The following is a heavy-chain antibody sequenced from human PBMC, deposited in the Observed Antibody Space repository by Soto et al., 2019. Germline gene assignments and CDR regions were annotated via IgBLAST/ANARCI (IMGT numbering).Heavy chain of an antibody. CDR2: INPGGGT. D-gene: IGHD2-15*01. J-gene: IGHJ4*02. CDR1: GYTFTSYY. Sequence: QVQLVQSGAEVKKPGASVKVSCKASGYTFTSYYVHWVRQAPGQGLEWMGIINPGGGTSYAQKFQGRGTMTRDTSTSRVYMELSSLRSEDTAVYYCARVYCSGGSCYGIDYWGQGTLVTVSS. CDR3: ARVYCSGGSCYGIDY. V-gene: IGHV1-46*01.